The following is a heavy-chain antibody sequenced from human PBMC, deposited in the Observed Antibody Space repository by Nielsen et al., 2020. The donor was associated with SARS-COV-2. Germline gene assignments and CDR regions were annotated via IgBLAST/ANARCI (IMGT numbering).Heavy chain of an antibody. CDR3: ARTTAMVTSHAFDI. CDR1: GFTFSSYG. CDR2: IWYDGSNK. Sequence: GGSLRLSCAASGFTFSSYGMHWVRQAPGKGLEWVAVIWYDGSNKYYADSVKGRFTISRDNSENTLYLQMNSLRAEDTAVYYCARTTAMVTSHAFDIWGQGTMVTVSS. D-gene: IGHD5-18*01. V-gene: IGHV3-33*01. J-gene: IGHJ3*02.